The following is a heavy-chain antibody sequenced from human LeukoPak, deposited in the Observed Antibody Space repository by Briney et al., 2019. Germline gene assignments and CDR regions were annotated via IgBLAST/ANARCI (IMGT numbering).Heavy chain of an antibody. CDR2: IIPIFGTT. CDR1: GGTFSSYA. J-gene: IGHJ4*02. D-gene: IGHD4-17*01. V-gene: IGHV1-69*13. CDR3: ATLKMTTVTKGLSYYFDY. Sequence: GASVKVSCKASGGTFSSYAISWVRQAPGQGLEWMGGIIPIFGTTNYAQKFRGRVTITADESTSTAYMELSSLRSEDTAVYYCATLKMTTVTKGLSYYFDYWGQGTLVTVSS.